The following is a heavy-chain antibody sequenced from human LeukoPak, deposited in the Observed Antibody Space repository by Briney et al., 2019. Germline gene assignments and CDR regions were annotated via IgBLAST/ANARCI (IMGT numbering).Heavy chain of an antibody. V-gene: IGHV3-7*01. CDR1: GFTFSRNW. Sequence: GGSLRPSCAGFGFTFSRNWMTWVRQAPGKGVEGGGNIKEEGSQKYFSYSVKGPFTISRHNANNSLYPQMDSLRAEDSNVYYCVRPSADHYDSNGNGGVYFENWGQGTLVTVSS. J-gene: IGHJ4*02. D-gene: IGHD3-22*01. CDR2: IKEEGSQK. CDR3: VRPSADHYDSNGNGGVYFEN.